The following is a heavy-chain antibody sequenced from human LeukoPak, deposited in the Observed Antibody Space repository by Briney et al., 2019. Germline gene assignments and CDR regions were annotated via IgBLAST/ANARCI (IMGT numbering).Heavy chain of an antibody. J-gene: IGHJ2*01. CDR1: GYTFTSYY. CDR2: INPSGGST. V-gene: IGHV1-46*01. Sequence: ASVKVSCKASGYTFTSYYMHWVRQAPGQGLEWMGLINPSGGSTSYAQKFQGRVTMTRDTSTSTVYMELSSLRSEDTAVYYCARVRPDWYFDLWGHGTLVTVSS. CDR3: ARVRPDWYFDL.